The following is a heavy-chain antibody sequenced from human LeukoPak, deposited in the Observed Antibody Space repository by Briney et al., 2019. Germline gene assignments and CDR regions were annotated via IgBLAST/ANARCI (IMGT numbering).Heavy chain of an antibody. CDR3: ARDAENSGSYYFDY. CDR2: INPNSGGI. CDR1: GYTFTGYY. Sequence: ASVKVSCKASGYTFTGYYMYWVRQAPGQGLEWMGRINPNSGGISYAQKFQGRVTMTRDTSIRTVYMELSRLRSDDTAVYYCARDAENSGSYYFDYWGQGTLVTVSS. V-gene: IGHV1-2*06. D-gene: IGHD1-26*01. J-gene: IGHJ4*02.